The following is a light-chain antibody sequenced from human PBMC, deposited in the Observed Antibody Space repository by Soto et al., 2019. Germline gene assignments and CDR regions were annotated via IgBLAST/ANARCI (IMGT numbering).Light chain of an antibody. J-gene: IGLJ3*02. V-gene: IGLV1-47*02. CDR1: TSNIGSNF. CDR2: SNN. Sequence: QPVLTQPPSASGTPGQRITISCSGSTSNIGSNFVYWYQHLSGTTPQLLIFSNNQRPSGVSGRFSVSKSGTSASLAISGLRSEDEADYYCATWDDSLSGWVFGGGTKLTVL. CDR3: ATWDDSLSGWV.